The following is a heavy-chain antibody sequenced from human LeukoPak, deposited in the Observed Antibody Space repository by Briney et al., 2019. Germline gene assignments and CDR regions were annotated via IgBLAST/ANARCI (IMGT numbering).Heavy chain of an antibody. V-gene: IGHV3-23*01. Sequence: LPGGSLRLSCAASGFTFSSYAMNWVRQAPGKGLEWVAGISSGDRTFHAESVKGRFTISRDKSKDTLYLQMNSLRAEDTAVYYCAKDATASPYFHWFDNWGQGTQVIVSS. CDR2: ISSGDRT. CDR3: AKDATASPYFHWFDN. CDR1: GFTFSSYA. D-gene: IGHD3-9*01. J-gene: IGHJ4*02.